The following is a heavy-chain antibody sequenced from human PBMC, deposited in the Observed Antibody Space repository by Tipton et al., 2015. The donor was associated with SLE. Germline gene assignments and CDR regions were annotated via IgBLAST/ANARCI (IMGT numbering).Heavy chain of an antibody. CDR2: IYTSGST. V-gene: IGHV4-61*09. J-gene: IGHJ4*02. Sequence: TLSLTCTVSGGSISSGSYYWSWIRQPAGKGLEWIGYIYTSGSTNYNPSLKSRVTISVDTSKNQFSLKLSSVTATDTAVYYCVRGGTARTLLSWGQGTLVTVSS. CDR3: VRGGTARTLLS. CDR1: GGSISSGSYY. D-gene: IGHD3-16*01.